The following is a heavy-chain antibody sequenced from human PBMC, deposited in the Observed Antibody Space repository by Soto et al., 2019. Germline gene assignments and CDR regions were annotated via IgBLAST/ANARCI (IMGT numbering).Heavy chain of an antibody. Sequence: GGSLRLSCSASGFPFDLYLMHWVRQVPGKELEWVSPINHNSGYAYYTDSVKGRFTISRDNSKNTLYLQMNSLRAEDTAVYYCTKDQSRNLNHGDYYYYGMDLWGPGTPVTVSS. CDR1: GFPFDLYL. J-gene: IGHJ6*02. CDR3: TKDQSRNLNHGDYYYYGMDL. V-gene: IGHV3-23*01. CDR2: INHNSGYA. D-gene: IGHD3-3*01.